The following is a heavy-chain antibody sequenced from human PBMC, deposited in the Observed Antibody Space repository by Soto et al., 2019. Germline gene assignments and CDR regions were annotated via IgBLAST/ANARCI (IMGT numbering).Heavy chain of an antibody. V-gene: IGHV3-23*01. CDR3: AKSAPSDCVWGSYRYSDY. CDR1: GFTFSSYA. D-gene: IGHD3-16*02. Sequence: GGSLRLSCAASGFTFSSYAMSWVRQAPGKGLEWVSAISGSGGSTYYADSVKGRFTISRDNSKNTLYLQMNSLRAEDTAVYYCAKSAPSDCVWGSYRYSDYWGQGTLVTVAS. J-gene: IGHJ4*02. CDR2: ISGSGGST.